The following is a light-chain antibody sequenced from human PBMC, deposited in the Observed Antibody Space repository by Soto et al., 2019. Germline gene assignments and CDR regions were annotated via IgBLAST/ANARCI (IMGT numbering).Light chain of an antibody. CDR2: KAS. CDR1: QTISSW. Sequence: PMTQSPATLSGSVGARVTITCRASQTISSWLAWYHQKPGKAPKLLIYKASTLKSGVPSRFSGSGSGTEFTLTLSSLQPDDLATDYCQQYNSYSFVQGTKVDIK. J-gene: IGKJ1*01. V-gene: IGKV1-5*03. CDR3: QQYNSYS.